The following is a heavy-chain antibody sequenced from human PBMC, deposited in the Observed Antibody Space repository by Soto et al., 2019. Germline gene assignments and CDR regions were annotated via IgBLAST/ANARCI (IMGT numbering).Heavy chain of an antibody. Sequence: ASVKVSCKASGYTFTSYAMHWVRQAPGQRLEWMGWINAGNGNTKYSQKFQGRVTITRDTSASTAYMELSSLRSEDTAVYYCASLVLIAGYHYYGMDFRGPGITVTVFS. J-gene: IGHJ6*02. CDR3: ASLVLIAGYHYYGMDF. CDR1: GYTFTSYA. CDR2: INAGNGNT. V-gene: IGHV1-3*01.